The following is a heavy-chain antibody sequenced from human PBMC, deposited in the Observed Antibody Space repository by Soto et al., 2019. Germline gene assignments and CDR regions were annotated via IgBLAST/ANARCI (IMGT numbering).Heavy chain of an antibody. D-gene: IGHD4-17*01. CDR1: GFTFSTYA. V-gene: IGHV3-23*01. Sequence: EAQLLESGGGLVRPGGSLRLSCVASGFTFSTYAMSWVRQAPGEGLEWVSALTPSGGETYYADSVKGRFTISRDNSMHALYLQMTSLRIEDTAVYYCAHPRGYGVFDAYDIWGQGTMVTVSS. CDR3: AHPRGYGVFDAYDI. J-gene: IGHJ3*02. CDR2: LTPSGGET.